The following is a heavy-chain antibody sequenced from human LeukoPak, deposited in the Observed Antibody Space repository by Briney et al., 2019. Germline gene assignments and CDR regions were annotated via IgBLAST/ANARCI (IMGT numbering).Heavy chain of an antibody. V-gene: IGHV3-23*01. CDR3: AKDIGRIAAVFDY. CDR1: GFTFRSYA. D-gene: IGHD6-13*01. CDR2: ISGSGGST. J-gene: IGHJ4*02. Sequence: GRSLRLFCAASGFTFRSYAMSWVRQAPGKGLEWVSAISGSGGSTYYADSVKGRFTISRDNSKNTLYLQMNSLRAEDTAVYYCAKDIGRIAAVFDYWGQGTLVTVSS.